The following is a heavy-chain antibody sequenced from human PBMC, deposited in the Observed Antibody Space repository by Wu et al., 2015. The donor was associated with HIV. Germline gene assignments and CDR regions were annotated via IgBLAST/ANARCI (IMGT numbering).Heavy chain of an antibody. V-gene: IGHV1-2*02. Sequence: QVQLVQSGAEVMKPGASVKVSCKASGYTFTGYYMHWVRQAPGQGLEWMGWINPNSGGTNYAQKFQGRVTMTRDTSISTAYMELSRLRSDDTAVYYCARVLMVRELFHNWFDPGPGNPGHRLL. J-gene: IGHJ5*02. CDR2: INPNSGGT. D-gene: IGHD3-10*01. CDR3: ARVLMVRELFHNWFDP. CDR1: GYTFTGYY.